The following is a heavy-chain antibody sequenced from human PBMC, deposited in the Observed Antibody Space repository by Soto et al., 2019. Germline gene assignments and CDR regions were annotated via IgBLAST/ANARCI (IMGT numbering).Heavy chain of an antibody. J-gene: IGHJ6*02. CDR3: AAEADYVNYYYGMDV. CDR1: GFTFTSSA. V-gene: IGHV1-58*02. Sequence: QMQLVQSGPEVKKPGTSVKVSCKASGFTFTSSAMQWVRQARGQRLEWIGWIVVGSGNTNYAQKFQERVTITRDMSTSTAYMELSSLRSEDTAVYYCAAEADYVNYYYGMDVWGQGTTVTVSS. CDR2: IVVGSGNT. D-gene: IGHD4-17*01.